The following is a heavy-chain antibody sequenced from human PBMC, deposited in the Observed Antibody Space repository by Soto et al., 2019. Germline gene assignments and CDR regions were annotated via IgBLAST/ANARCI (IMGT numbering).Heavy chain of an antibody. CDR3: AREGDIVGLDAFDV. CDR2: ISGYNGNT. V-gene: IGHV1-18*04. Sequence: ASVKVSCKTSGYTFTNYGVDLVRQAPGQGLEWMGWISGYNGNTKYAQKFQGRVTMTTDKSTSTAYMELRSLRSDDTAVYYCAREGDIVGLDAFDVWGQGTMVTVSS. J-gene: IGHJ3*01. CDR1: GYTFTNYG. D-gene: IGHD2-15*01.